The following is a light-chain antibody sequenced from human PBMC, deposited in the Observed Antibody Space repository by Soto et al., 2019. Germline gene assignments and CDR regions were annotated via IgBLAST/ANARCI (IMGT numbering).Light chain of an antibody. J-gene: IGKJ5*01. Sequence: VLTQSTGTLSLSPGESATLSGRARQTVSITYLTWYQQKPGQAPRLLILGASKRATGIPDRFSGSGSGRDFTLTISGLEPEDFAVYYCQQYGSSPLISFGQGTRLEIK. CDR2: GAS. V-gene: IGKV3-20*01. CDR3: QQYGSSPLIS. CDR1: QTVSITY.